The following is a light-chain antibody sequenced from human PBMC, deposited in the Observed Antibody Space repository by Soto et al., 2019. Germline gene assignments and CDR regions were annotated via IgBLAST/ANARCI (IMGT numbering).Light chain of an antibody. Sequence: QAVLAQPPSASASLGASVTLTCTLSSGYSNYKVDWYQQRPGKGPRFVMRVGTGGIVGSKGDGIPDRFSVLGSGLNRYLTIKNIQEEDESDYHCGADHGSGSNFVWVFGGGTQLTAL. J-gene: IGLJ7*02. CDR1: SGYSNYK. CDR2: VGTGGIVG. V-gene: IGLV9-49*01. CDR3: GADHGSGSNFVWV.